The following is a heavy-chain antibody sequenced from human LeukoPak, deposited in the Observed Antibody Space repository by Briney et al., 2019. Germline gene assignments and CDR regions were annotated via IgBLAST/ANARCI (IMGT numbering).Heavy chain of an antibody. CDR3: AKDRSGSYSQGLDY. D-gene: IGHD1-26*01. J-gene: IGHJ4*02. V-gene: IGHV3-15*01. CDR2: IKSKTNGETT. CDR1: GFTFSNAW. Sequence: GGSLRLSCAASGFTFSNAWMSWVRQAPGKGLEWVGRIKSKTNGETTDYAAPVRGRFTISRDNSKNTLYLQMNSLRAEDTAVYYCAKDRSGSYSQGLDYWGQGTLVTVSS.